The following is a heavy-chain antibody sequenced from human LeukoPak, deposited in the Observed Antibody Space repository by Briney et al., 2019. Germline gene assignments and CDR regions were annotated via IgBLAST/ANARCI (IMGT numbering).Heavy chain of an antibody. CDR2: ISSSSSTI. Sequence: GGSLRLSCAASGFTFSSYSMNWVRQAPGKGLEWVSYISSSSSTIYYADSVKGRFTISRDNAKNSLYLQMNSLRAEDTAVYYCARENPGVYGDYGADYWGQGTLVTVSS. J-gene: IGHJ4*02. CDR1: GFTFSSYS. V-gene: IGHV3-48*01. CDR3: ARENPGVYGDYGADY. D-gene: IGHD4-17*01.